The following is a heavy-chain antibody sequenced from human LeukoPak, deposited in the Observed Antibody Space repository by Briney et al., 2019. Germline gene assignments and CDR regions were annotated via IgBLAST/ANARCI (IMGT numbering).Heavy chain of an antibody. CDR3: TRDGRGSNFDY. V-gene: IGHV3-49*03. D-gene: IGHD2-15*01. CDR2: IRSKAYGETT. Sequence: GGSLRLSCTVSGFPFGDYHMTWFRQAPGKGLDVVGGIRSKAYGETTQYAASVKGRFSISRDDSKSIAYLQMNSLRPEDTAVYYCTRDGRGSNFDYWGQGTLVTVSS. J-gene: IGHJ4*02. CDR1: GFPFGDYH.